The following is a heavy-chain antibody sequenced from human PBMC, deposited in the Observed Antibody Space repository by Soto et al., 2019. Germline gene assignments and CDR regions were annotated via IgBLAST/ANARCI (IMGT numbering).Heavy chain of an antibody. J-gene: IGHJ6*02. CDR1: GGSISSYY. Sequence: PSETLSLTCTVSGGSISSYYWSWIRQPPGKGLEWIGYIYYSGSTNYNPSLKGRFTISRDNSKNTLYLQMNSLRAEDTAVYYCAKGQDLINYYYGMEVWGQGTTVTVSS. CDR3: AKGQDLINYYYGMEV. D-gene: IGHD3-22*01. V-gene: IGHV4-59*01. CDR2: IYYSGST.